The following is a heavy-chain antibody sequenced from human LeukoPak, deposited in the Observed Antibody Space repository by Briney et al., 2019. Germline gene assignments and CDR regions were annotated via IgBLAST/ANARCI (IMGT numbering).Heavy chain of an antibody. V-gene: IGHV4-39*01. D-gene: IGHD3-16*01. J-gene: IGHJ2*01. CDR1: GGSISSSRYY. CDR3: ARPANKGLGWYFDL. CDR2: IYYSGNT. Sequence: SETLSLTCTVSGGSISSSRYYWGWIRQPPGKGLEWIGTIYYSGNTYYNPSLKSRVTISVDTSKNQFSLKLTSVTAADTAVYYCARPANKGLGWYFDLWGRGTLVTVSS.